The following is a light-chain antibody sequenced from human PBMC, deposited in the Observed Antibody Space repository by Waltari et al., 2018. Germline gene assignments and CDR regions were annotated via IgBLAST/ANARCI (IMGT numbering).Light chain of an antibody. Sequence: DIQLTQSPSTLSAYVGDTVTLTCRASQSIDSWLAWYQQKPGKAPNILIQKASTLEAGVSSRFSGSGYGTEFTLTISSLQSDDSATYYCQQYRSYKSFGQGTKVEIK. CDR3: QQYRSYKS. CDR1: QSIDSW. CDR2: KAS. V-gene: IGKV1-5*03. J-gene: IGKJ1*01.